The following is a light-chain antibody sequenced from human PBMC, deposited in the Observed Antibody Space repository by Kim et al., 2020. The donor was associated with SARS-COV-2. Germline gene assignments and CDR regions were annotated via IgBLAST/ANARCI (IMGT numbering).Light chain of an antibody. V-gene: IGKV3D-15*01. Sequence: SPGERVTLSVRARQSLSSYLAWFQHKPGQAPRLLIYGAYTRATGIPDRFSGSGSGTEFTLTIRSLQSEDFAIYYCQQYNNWPPWTFGQGTKVDIK. CDR3: QQYNNWPPWT. CDR2: GAY. CDR1: QSLSSY. J-gene: IGKJ1*01.